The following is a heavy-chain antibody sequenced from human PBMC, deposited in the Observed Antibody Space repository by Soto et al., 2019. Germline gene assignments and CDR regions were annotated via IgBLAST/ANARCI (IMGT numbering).Heavy chain of an antibody. J-gene: IGHJ6*02. CDR3: AREMTTRGMDA. CDR1: GYTVTSYD. D-gene: IGHD1-1*01. Sequence: ASVKVSCKASGYTVTSYDINWVRQATGPGLEWMGWMNPNSGNTGYAQKFQGRVTMTRNTSLTTAYMELSSLRSEDTAVYYCAREMTTRGMDAWGQGTTVTVSS. CDR2: MNPNSGNT. V-gene: IGHV1-8*01.